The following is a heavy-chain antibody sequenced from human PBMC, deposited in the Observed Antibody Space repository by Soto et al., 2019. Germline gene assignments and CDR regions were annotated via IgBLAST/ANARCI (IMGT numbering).Heavy chain of an antibody. CDR1: GFTFSGSA. Sequence: EVQLVESGGGLVQPGGSLKLSCAASGFTFSGSAMHWVRQASGTGLGWVARIRSKSNSYAAAYAASVAGRFTISRDDPKNTAYLQMKSLRTEYTGVYYCAPFYDIPEFDPWGQGTLVTVSS. CDR2: IRSKSNSYAA. D-gene: IGHD3-9*01. CDR3: APFYDIPEFDP. V-gene: IGHV3-73*02. J-gene: IGHJ5*02.